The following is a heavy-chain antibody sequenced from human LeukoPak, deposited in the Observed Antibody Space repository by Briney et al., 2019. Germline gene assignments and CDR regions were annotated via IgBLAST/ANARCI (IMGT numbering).Heavy chain of an antibody. D-gene: IGHD7-27*01. CDR2: ISGSGDAT. CDR1: GFTFSTCP. J-gene: IGHJ4*02. V-gene: IGHV3-23*01. CDR3: ARRGPNWGPIDY. Sequence: GGSLILSCAASGFTFSTCPMTWVRQAPGKGLEWISAISGSGDATYYADSVKGRFTISRDNSKNTLYLQMNSLRAEDTAVYYCARRGPNWGPIDYWGQGTLVTVSS.